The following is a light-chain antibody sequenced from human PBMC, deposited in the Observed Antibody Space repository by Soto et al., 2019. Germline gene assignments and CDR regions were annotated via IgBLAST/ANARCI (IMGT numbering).Light chain of an antibody. CDR3: QQSYSTPVT. V-gene: IGKV1-39*01. J-gene: IGKJ5*01. CDR1: QSISSY. Sequence: DIQMTQSPSSLSASVGDRVTIPCRASQSISSYLNWYQQKPGKAPKLLIYAASSLQSGVPSRFSSSGSGTDFTLTISSLQPADFATYYCQQSYSTPVTFGQGKRLEIK. CDR2: AAS.